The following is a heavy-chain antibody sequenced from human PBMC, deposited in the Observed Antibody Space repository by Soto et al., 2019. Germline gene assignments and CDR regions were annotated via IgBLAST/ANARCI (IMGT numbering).Heavy chain of an antibody. D-gene: IGHD5-12*01. Sequence: EVQLLESGGGLVQPGESLRLSCAASGLTFSTYGVAWVRLAPGRGLEWVSTISSGGSSTNYADSVKGRFTISRDNSKNTVYMQMNSLRGEDTAIYYCAKTPRGGGYGNWYFDLWGRGTLVTVSS. CDR2: ISSGGSST. V-gene: IGHV3-23*01. CDR3: AKTPRGGGYGNWYFDL. CDR1: GLTFSTYG. J-gene: IGHJ2*01.